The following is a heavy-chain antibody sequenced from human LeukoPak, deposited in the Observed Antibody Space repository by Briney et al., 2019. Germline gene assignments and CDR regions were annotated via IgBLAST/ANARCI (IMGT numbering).Heavy chain of an antibody. D-gene: IGHD6-19*01. Sequence: PSETLYLTCAVYGGSFSGYYWSWIRQPPGKGLEWIGEINHSGSTNYNPSLKSRVTISVDTSKNQFSLKLSSVTAADTAVYYCARWGVPSYSSGWYYFDYWGQGTLVTVSS. CDR1: GGSFSGYY. CDR3: ARWGVPSYSSGWYYFDY. CDR2: INHSGST. V-gene: IGHV4-34*01. J-gene: IGHJ4*02.